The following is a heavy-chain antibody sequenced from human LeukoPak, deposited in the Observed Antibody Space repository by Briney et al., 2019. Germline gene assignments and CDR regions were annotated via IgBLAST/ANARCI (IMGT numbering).Heavy chain of an antibody. CDR2: GDYSGGT. V-gene: IGHV4-39*07. CDR3: ARERGEEYSSGWYKTNFFDT. CDR1: SDFFSSVTDY. Sequence: SETLSLTCTVSSDFFSSVTDYWAWIRQPPGKGLEWIASGDYSGGTYYNPSLESRVAISADMSKNQISLKLSSVTAADTALYYCARERGEEYSSGWYKTNFFDTWGQGTRVTVSS. J-gene: IGHJ4*02. D-gene: IGHD6-19*01.